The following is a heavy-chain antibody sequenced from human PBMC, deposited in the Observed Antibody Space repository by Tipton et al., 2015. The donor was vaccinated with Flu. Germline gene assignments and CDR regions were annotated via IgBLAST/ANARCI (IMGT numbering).Heavy chain of an antibody. V-gene: IGHV4-39*06. D-gene: IGHD6-19*01. CDR3: ARDRGSSGWSDH. CDR1: GGSISSSSYY. J-gene: IGHJ5*02. Sequence: TLSLTCTVSGGSISSSSYYWGWIRQPPGKGLEWIGSIYYSGSTYYNPSLKGRVAISVDTSKNQFALKLSSVTAADTAVYYCARDRGSSGWSDHWGQGTLVTVSS. CDR2: IYYSGST.